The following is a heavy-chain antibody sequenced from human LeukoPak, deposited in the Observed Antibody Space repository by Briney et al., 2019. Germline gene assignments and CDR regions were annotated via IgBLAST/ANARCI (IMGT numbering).Heavy chain of an antibody. Sequence: SETLSLTCTVSADSISSYYWNWIRQPPGKGLEWIGSIYYSGSTYYNPSLKSRVTISVDTSKNQFSLKLSSVTAADTAVYYCAREVSAAAAVDYWGQGTLVTVSS. J-gene: IGHJ4*02. CDR2: IYYSGST. CDR1: ADSISSYY. V-gene: IGHV4-39*07. D-gene: IGHD6-13*01. CDR3: AREVSAAAAVDY.